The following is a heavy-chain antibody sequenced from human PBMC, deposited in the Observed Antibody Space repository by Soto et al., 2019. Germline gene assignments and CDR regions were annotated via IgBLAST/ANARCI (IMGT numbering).Heavy chain of an antibody. CDR1: GGSFSSGDYY. V-gene: IGHV4-30-4*01. J-gene: IGHJ4*02. Sequence: PSETLSLTCTVSGGSFSSGDYYWSWVRQPPGKGLEWIGYIYYTGSTFNNPSLKSRVSISVDTSKNQFSLNLNSVTAADTAVYYCARSSVRGWSYWGQGTLVTVS. CDR3: ARSSVRGWSY. D-gene: IGHD3-10*02. CDR2: IYYTGST.